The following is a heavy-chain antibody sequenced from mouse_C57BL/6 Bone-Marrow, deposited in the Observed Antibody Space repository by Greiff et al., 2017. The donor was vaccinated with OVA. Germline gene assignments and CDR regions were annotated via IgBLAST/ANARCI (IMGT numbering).Heavy chain of an antibody. CDR1: GYTFTSYW. CDR2: IHPSDSDT. V-gene: IGHV1-74*01. D-gene: IGHD1-1*01. Sequence: VQLQQPGAELVKPGASVKVSCKASGYTFTSYWMHWVKQRPGQGLEWIGRIHPSDSDTNYNQKLKGKATLTVDKSSSTAYMQLSSLTSEDSAVYYCAIPPHYYGSSYAEAMDYWGQGTSVTVSS. CDR3: AIPPHYYGSSYAEAMDY. J-gene: IGHJ4*01.